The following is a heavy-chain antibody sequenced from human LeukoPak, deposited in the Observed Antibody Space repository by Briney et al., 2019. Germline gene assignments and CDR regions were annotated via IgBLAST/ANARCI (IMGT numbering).Heavy chain of an antibody. V-gene: IGHV3-23*01. Sequence: PGGSLRLSCAASGFTFSSYAMSWVRQAPGKGLEWVSAISGSGGSTYYADSVKGRFTISRDNSKNTLYLQMNSLRAEDTAVYYCAKDQEDFWSGYYTDTYYFGYWGQGTLVTVSS. CDR1: GFTFSSYA. CDR3: AKDQEDFWSGYYTDTYYFGY. J-gene: IGHJ4*02. CDR2: ISGSGGST. D-gene: IGHD3-3*01.